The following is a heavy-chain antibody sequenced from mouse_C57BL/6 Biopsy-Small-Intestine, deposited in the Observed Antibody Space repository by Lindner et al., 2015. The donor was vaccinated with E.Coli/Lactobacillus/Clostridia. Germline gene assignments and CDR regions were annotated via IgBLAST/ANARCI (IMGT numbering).Heavy chain of an antibody. CDR3: ASGERGDFDY. Sequence: VQLQESGAELVKPGASVKISCKASGYAFNTYWMIWVKQRPGKGLEWIGQIYPGNGDTNYNGKFKGKATLTADKSSSTACMQLSSLTSEDSAVYFCASGERGDFDYWGQGTTLTVSS. J-gene: IGHJ2*01. V-gene: IGHV1-80*01. CDR1: GYAFNTYW. CDR2: IYPGNGDT.